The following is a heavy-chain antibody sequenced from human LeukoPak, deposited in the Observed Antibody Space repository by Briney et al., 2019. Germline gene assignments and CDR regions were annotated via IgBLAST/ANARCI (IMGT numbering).Heavy chain of an antibody. CDR3: AGGHIVATISDAFDI. Sequence: GSLRLSCAASGFTFRWYSGLTMNWVRPAPGEGLGGVAIIRYDGSNKYYADSVKGRFTISRDNSKNTLYLQMNSLRAGDTAVYYCAGGHIVATISDAFDIWGQGTMVTVSS. J-gene: IGHJ3*02. D-gene: IGHD5-12*01. V-gene: IGHV3-30*02. CDR2: IRYDGSNK. CDR1: GFTFRWYSGLT.